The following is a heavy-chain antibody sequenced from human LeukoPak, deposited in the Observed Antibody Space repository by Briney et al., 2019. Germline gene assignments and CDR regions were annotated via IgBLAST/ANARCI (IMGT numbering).Heavy chain of an antibody. Sequence: PGGSQRLSCAASGFTFSDYYMSWIRQAPGKGLEWVSYISSSGSTIYYADSVKGRFTISRDNAKNSLYLQMNSLRALDTAVYYCARFGDSSGYPSDFDYWGQGTLVTVSS. CDR2: ISSSGSTI. J-gene: IGHJ4*02. CDR3: ARFGDSSGYPSDFDY. D-gene: IGHD3-22*01. CDR1: GFTFSDYY. V-gene: IGHV3-11*04.